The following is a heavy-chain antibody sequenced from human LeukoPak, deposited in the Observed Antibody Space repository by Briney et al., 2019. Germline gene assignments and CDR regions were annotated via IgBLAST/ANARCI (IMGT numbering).Heavy chain of an antibody. J-gene: IGHJ4*02. CDR3: ARDSSMVLRFLEWLFPHDY. CDR2: IKQDGSEK. V-gene: IGHV3-7*01. D-gene: IGHD3-3*01. CDR1: GFTSSSYW. Sequence: RPGGSLRLSCAASGFTSSSYWMSWVRQAPGKGLEWVANIKQDGSEKYYVDSVKGRFTISRDNAKNSLYLQMNGLRAEDTAVYYCARDSSMVLRFLEWLFPHDYWGQGTLVTVSS.